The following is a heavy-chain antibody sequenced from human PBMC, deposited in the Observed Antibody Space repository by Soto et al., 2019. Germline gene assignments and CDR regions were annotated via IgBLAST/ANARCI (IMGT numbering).Heavy chain of an antibody. CDR3: VKDTSGYSSGWAYYFDY. Sequence: PGGSLRLSCSASGFTFSSYAMHWVRQAPGKGLEYVSAISSNGGNTYYADSVKGRFTISRDNSKNTLYLQMSSLRAEDTAVYYCVKDTSGYSSGWAYYFDYWGQGTLVTFSS. J-gene: IGHJ4*02. D-gene: IGHD6-19*01. V-gene: IGHV3-64D*06. CDR2: ISSNGGNT. CDR1: GFTFSSYA.